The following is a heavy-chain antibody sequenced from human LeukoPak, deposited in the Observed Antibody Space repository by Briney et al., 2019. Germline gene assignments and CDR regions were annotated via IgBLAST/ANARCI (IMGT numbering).Heavy chain of an antibody. V-gene: IGHV4-34*01. D-gene: IGHD3-22*01. CDR2: INHSGST. CDR1: GGSFSGYY. CDR3: ARWGSYYDSSGYHPLFDY. J-gene: IGHJ4*02. Sequence: SETLSLTCAVYGGSFSGYYWSWIRQPPGKGLEWIGEINHSGSTNYNPSLKSRVTISVDTSKNQFSLKLSSVTAADTAVYYCARWGSYYDSSGYHPLFDYWGQGTLVTVSS.